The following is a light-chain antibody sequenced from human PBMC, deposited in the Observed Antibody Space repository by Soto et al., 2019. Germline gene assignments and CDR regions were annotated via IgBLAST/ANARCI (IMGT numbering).Light chain of an antibody. Sequence: QSVLAQPPSVSGAPGQRVTISCTGTSPNIGAGFDVHWYQQFPGAAPKLLIYGYHNRPSGVPDRFSGSRSGASASLAITGLQVEDEADYYCCSYAGDYMFVFGTGTKVTVL. J-gene: IGLJ1*01. CDR3: CSYAGDYMFV. V-gene: IGLV1-40*01. CDR1: SPNIGAGFD. CDR2: GYH.